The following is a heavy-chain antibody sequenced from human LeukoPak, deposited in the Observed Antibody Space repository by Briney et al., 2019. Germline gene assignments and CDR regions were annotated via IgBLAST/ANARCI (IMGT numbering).Heavy chain of an antibody. CDR3: ARDSSGDLDY. CDR1: GFTFSNYA. V-gene: IGHV3-23*01. J-gene: IGHJ4*02. Sequence: PGGSLRLSCAASGFTFSNYAMSWFRQAPGRGLEWVSAISTSGGSTYHADSVKGRFSISRDNLKNTLYLQMNSLRDEDTAVYYCARDSSGDLDYWGQGTLVTVSS. D-gene: IGHD6-19*01. CDR2: ISTSGGST.